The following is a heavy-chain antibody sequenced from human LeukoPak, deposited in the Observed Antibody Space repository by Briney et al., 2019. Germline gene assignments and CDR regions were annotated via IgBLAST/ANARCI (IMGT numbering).Heavy chain of an antibody. CDR3: AREMVFYYYYMDV. CDR2: IKHDGSEK. V-gene: IGHV3-7*01. J-gene: IGHJ6*03. CDR1: GFIFSSYW. Sequence: GGSLRLSCAASGFIFSSYWMSWVRQAPGKGLEWVASIKHDGSEKYYVDSVKGRFTVSRDNAKNSLYLQMSSLRAEDTAVYSCAREMVFYYYYMDVWGKGTTVTVSS. D-gene: IGHD2-8*01.